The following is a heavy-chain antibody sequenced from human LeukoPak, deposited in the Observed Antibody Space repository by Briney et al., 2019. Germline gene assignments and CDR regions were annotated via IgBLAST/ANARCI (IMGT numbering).Heavy chain of an antibody. CDR3: AAISPYYYMDV. J-gene: IGHJ6*03. D-gene: IGHD2-21*01. CDR1: GFTVSSNY. Sequence: GGSLRLSCAASGFTVSSNYMSWVRQAPGRGLEWVSVIYSGGSTYYADSVKGRFTISRDNSKNTLHLQMNSLRAEDTAVYYCAAISPYYYMDVWGKGTTVTISS. V-gene: IGHV3-53*01. CDR2: IYSGGST.